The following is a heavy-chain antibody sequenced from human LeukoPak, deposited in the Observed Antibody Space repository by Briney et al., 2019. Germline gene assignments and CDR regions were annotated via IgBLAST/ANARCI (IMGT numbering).Heavy chain of an antibody. V-gene: IGHV1-18*01. CDR2: TSAYNGNT. CDR3: AREGYYDSSGYLTFDP. J-gene: IGHJ5*02. Sequence: ASSEGLLKASGYTFTSYGISWVRQAPGQGLEWMGWTSAYNGNTNYAQKLQGRVTMTTDTSTSTAYMELRSLRSDDTAVYFCAREGYYDSSGYLTFDPWGQGTLVTVSS. CDR1: GYTFTSYG. D-gene: IGHD3-22*01.